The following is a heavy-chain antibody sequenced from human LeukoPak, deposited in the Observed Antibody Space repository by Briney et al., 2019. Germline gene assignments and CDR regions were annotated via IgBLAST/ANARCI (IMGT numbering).Heavy chain of an antibody. CDR2: IYYSGST. CDR1: GGSIRSHY. CDR3: ARRSDPFDY. J-gene: IGHJ4*02. V-gene: IGHV4-39*01. Sequence: PSETLSLTCTVSGGSIRSHYWGWIRQPPGKGLEWIGSIYYSGSTYYNPSLKSRVTISVDTSKNQFSLKLSSVTAADTAVYYCARRSDPFDYWGQGTLVTVSS. D-gene: IGHD6-6*01.